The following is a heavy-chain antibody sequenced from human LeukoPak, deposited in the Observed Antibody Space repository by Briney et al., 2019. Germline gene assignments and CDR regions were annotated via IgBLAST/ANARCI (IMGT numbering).Heavy chain of an antibody. CDR2: IYSSGST. J-gene: IGHJ4*02. CDR1: GGSRSSFH. D-gene: IGHD2-15*01. Sequence: SESLSLSCTVSGGSRSSFHWGWIWPPPGKGLEWIGYIYSSGSTSYNPSLKSRVAISVDTSKNQFSLKLSSVTAADTAVYYCARRISGGSSDYWGQGTLVTVSS. V-gene: IGHV4-59*08. CDR3: ARRISGGSSDY.